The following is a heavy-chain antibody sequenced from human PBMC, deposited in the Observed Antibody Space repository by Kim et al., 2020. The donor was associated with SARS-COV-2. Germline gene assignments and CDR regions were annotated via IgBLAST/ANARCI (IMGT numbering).Heavy chain of an antibody. Sequence: GGSLRLSCAASGFTFSTYAMSWARQAPGEGLEWVSSITGKGDTTFDAASVKGRFSISRDNAKNTLFLQMNSLRADDTAVYYCVIDRPNYYGSGGGYYKSDGDFWGQGTPVTVSS. CDR3: VIDRPNYYGSGGGYYKSDGDF. D-gene: IGHD3-10*01. V-gene: IGHV3-23*01. CDR2: ITGKGDTT. CDR1: GFTFSTYA. J-gene: IGHJ4*02.